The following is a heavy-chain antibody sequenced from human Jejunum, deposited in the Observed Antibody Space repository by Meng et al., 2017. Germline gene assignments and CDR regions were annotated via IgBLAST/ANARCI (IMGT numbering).Heavy chain of an antibody. Sequence: QLQLQESGSGLVKPSQNLARTCVVAGGSMSSSYYSWGWIRQPPGKGLEWLGYIFNSGSTHLNPSLKSRVTISMDSSKNQFSLNLTSVTAGDTAVYYCARGAGDRFDFWGRGTLVTVSS. CDR2: IFNSGST. D-gene: IGHD4-17*01. J-gene: IGHJ4*02. CDR1: GGSMSSSYYS. V-gene: IGHV4-30-2*01. CDR3: ARGAGDRFDF.